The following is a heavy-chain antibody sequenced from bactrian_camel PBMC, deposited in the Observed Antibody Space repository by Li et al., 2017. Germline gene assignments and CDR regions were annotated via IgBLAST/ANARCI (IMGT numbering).Heavy chain of an antibody. CDR1: YKLYSRQC. J-gene: IGHJ6*01. V-gene: IGHV3S53*01. D-gene: IGHD1*01. CDR2: LDSDDTP. CDR3: RRDRSGGARSSNIGSGSGHTLLAGTLLT. Sequence: HVQLVESGGGSVEAGGSLTLSCAATYKLYSRQCLGWFRQVPGNERERIVALDSDDTPTYVTAVKGRFTVSQDSAKNILYLQMNSLKPEDTACTTVRRDRSGGARSSNIGSGSGHTLLAGTLLTGARGPRSPSP.